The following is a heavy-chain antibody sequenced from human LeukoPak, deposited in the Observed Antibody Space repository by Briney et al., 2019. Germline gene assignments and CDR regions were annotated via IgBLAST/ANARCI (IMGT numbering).Heavy chain of an antibody. J-gene: IGHJ4*02. D-gene: IGHD3-10*01. CDR1: GFIFSSYV. V-gene: IGHV3-30*18. CDR3: AKGVRGVIAYYFDF. Sequence: GRSLRLSCAASGFIFSSYVMHWVRQAPGKGLEWVAVISSDGSDEYYADSGKGRFTISRDNSKNQLYLQINSLRTEDTAVYYCAKGVRGVIAYYFDFWGQGTLVTVSS. CDR2: ISSDGSDE.